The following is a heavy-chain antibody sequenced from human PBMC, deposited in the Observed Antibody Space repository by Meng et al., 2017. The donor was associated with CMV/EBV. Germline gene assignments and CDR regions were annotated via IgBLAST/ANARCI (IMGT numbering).Heavy chain of an antibody. CDR1: GFTFSTYT. J-gene: IGHJ5*02. V-gene: IGHV3-21*04. D-gene: IGHD3-22*01. CDR3: AKDETYYYDSSGYFGLWFDP. CDR2: ISRTSSYI. Sequence: GESLKISCAASGFTFSTYTMTWVRQAPGKGLEWVSSISRTSSYIYYSDLVKGRFTISRDNSKNTLYLQMNSLRAEDTAVYYCAKDETYYYDSSGYFGLWFDPWGQGTLVTVSS.